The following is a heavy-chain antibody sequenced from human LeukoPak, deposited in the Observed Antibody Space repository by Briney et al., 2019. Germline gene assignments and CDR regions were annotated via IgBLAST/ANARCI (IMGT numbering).Heavy chain of an antibody. CDR2: INPNSGGT. V-gene: IGHV1-2*02. CDR3: ARPMVRGVIIENWFDP. J-gene: IGHJ5*02. D-gene: IGHD3-10*01. Sequence: GASVKVSCKASGYTFTSYGISWVRQAPGQGLEWMGWINPNSGGTNYAQKFQGRVTMTRDTSISTAYMELSRLRSDDTAVYYCARPMVRGVIIENWFDPWGQGTLVTVSS. CDR1: GYTFTSYG.